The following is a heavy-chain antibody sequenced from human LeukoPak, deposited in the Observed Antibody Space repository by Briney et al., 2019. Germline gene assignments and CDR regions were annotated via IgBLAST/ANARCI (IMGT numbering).Heavy chain of an antibody. CDR3: ARDSGSYSFAS. CDR1: GGSISSHY. Sequence: SETLSLTCTVSGGSISSHYWSWIRQPPGKGLEWIGCRYENGGTNYNPSLESRVTLSVDTSKNQFSLRLTSVTAADTAVYFCARDSGSYSFASWGQGTRVTVSS. J-gene: IGHJ4*02. D-gene: IGHD1-26*01. CDR2: RYENGGT. V-gene: IGHV4-59*11.